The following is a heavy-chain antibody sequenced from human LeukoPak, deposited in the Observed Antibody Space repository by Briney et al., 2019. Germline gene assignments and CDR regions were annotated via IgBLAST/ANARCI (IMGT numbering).Heavy chain of an antibody. V-gene: IGHV3-7*02. D-gene: IGHD3-10*01. CDR3: AKYVVRGVKDSFDI. CDR1: GXTFSAYW. CDR2: IKQDGTDK. Sequence: GGSLRLSCAVSGXTFSAYWMTWVRQAPGKGLEWVANIKQDGTDKYYLDSVKGRFTISRDNAKNALYLQMNSLRVEDTALYYCAKYVVRGVKDSFDIWGQGTMVTVSS. J-gene: IGHJ3*02.